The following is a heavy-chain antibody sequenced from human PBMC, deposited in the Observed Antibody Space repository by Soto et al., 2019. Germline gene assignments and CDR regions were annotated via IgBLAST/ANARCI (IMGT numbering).Heavy chain of an antibody. V-gene: IGHV3-21*01. CDR2: ISSSGSFM. CDR3: ARDPPTGTTLDWVDS. CDR1: GFSFSSDS. J-gene: IGHJ5*01. D-gene: IGHD1-7*01. Sequence: LRLSFAASGFSFSSDSMAWVRQAPGKGLEWVSSISSSGSFMNYADSVKGRFTISRDNARNSLYLQMSGLKDEDTAVYYCARDPPTGTTLDWVDSWGQGTLVTVSS.